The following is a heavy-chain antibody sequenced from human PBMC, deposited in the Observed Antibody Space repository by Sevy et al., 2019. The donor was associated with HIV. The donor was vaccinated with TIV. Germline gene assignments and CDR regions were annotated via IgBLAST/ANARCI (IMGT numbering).Heavy chain of an antibody. CDR1: GFTVNSNY. Sequence: GGSLRLSCAATGFTVNSNYMSWVRQAPGKGLEWVSIIYTGDNTYYTDSVKGRLTISRDNSKNTRDLQMNSLRAEDTARYYCARLSVYYYDSDGYYTTGNAFDIWGQGTMVTVSS. V-gene: IGHV3-53*01. D-gene: IGHD3-22*01. J-gene: IGHJ3*02. CDR2: IYTGDNT. CDR3: ARLSVYYYDSDGYYTTGNAFDI.